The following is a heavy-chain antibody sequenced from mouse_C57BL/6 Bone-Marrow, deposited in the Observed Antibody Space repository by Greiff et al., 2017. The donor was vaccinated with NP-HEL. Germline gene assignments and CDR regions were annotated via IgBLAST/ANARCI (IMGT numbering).Heavy chain of an antibody. V-gene: IGHV15-2*01. Sequence: VQLQQSGSELRSPGSSVKLSCKDFDSEVFPIAYMSWVRQKPGHGFEWIGGILPSIGRTIYGEKFEDKATLDADTLSNTAYLELNSLTSEDSAIYYCARGAPYGSSYGYYAMDYWGQGTSVTVSS. CDR1: DSEVFPIAY. CDR3: ARGAPYGSSYGYYAMDY. J-gene: IGHJ4*01. D-gene: IGHD1-1*01. CDR2: ILPSIGRT.